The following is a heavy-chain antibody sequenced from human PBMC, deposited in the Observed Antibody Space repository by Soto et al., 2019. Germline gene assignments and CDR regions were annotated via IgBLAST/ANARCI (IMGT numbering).Heavy chain of an antibody. V-gene: IGHV3-33*01. CDR1: VFTGKNYG. Sequence: GSLRLSGVASVFTGKNYGMHWVRQAPGKGLEWVADFWANGSTIYYADSVKGRFSISRDNVKNTLYLQMDRLRADDTAVYYCARVGQQVAYFQHWGQGTLVPVSS. D-gene: IGHD6-13*01. CDR2: FWANGSTI. J-gene: IGHJ1*01. CDR3: ARVGQQVAYFQH.